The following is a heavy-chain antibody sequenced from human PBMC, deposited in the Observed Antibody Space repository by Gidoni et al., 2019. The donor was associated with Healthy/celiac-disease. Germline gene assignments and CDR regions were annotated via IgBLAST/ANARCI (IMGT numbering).Heavy chain of an antibody. CDR3: TTEVLELDGSRADFDY. J-gene: IGHJ4*02. CDR2: IKSKTDGGTT. Sequence: EVQLVESGGGLVKPGGSLRLSCAASGFTFSNSWMSWVRQAPGKGLEWVGRIKSKTDGGTTDYAAPVKGRFTISRDDSKNTLYLQMNSLKTEDTAVYYCTTEVLELDGSRADFDYWGQGTLVTVSS. V-gene: IGHV3-15*01. D-gene: IGHD1-7*01. CDR1: GFTFSNSW.